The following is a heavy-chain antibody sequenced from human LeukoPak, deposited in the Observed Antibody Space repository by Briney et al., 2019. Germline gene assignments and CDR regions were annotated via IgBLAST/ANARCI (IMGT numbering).Heavy chain of an antibody. CDR2: ISGSGAST. CDR1: GFTFSSYA. J-gene: IGHJ5*02. V-gene: IGHV3-23*01. D-gene: IGHD3-3*02. CDR3: AKDPPAFFGDNWFDP. Sequence: PSGGSLRLSCAASGFTFSSYAMKWVRQAPGKGLEWVSTISGSGASTYYADSVKGRFTISRDNSQNTVYLQMNSLRAEDTAVYYCAKDPPAFFGDNWFDPWGQGTLVTVSS.